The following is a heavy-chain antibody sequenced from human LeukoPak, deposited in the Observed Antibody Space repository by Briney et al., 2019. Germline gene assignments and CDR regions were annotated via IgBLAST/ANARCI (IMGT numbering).Heavy chain of an antibody. CDR3: ARTGLFYKWNVGQFNWFDP. CDR1: GYSFTSQA. J-gene: IGHJ5*02. CDR2: INLGNGNT. V-gene: IGHV1-3*01. D-gene: IGHD1-1*01. Sequence: ASVKVSCKASGYSFTSQAVYWVRQAPGQRLEWMGWINLGNGNTKYSEKFQGRVTITRDTSASTVYMELTGLRLEDTAIYYCARTGLFYKWNVGQFNWFDPWGQGTLVTVSS.